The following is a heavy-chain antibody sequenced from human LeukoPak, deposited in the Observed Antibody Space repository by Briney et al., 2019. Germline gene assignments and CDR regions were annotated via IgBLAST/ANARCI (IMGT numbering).Heavy chain of an antibody. V-gene: IGHV4-59*08. Sequence: SETLSLTCTVSAGSITSDYWSWVRQPPGKGLEWIGNIHYTGRTSYTASLKSRVTISADTSKNQFSLKLNSVTAADTAVYYCAQGSVDLNSGYPYFEYWGQGTLVSVSS. CDR3: AQGSVDLNSGYPYFEY. CDR2: IHYTGRT. J-gene: IGHJ4*02. CDR1: AGSITSDY. D-gene: IGHD3-9*01.